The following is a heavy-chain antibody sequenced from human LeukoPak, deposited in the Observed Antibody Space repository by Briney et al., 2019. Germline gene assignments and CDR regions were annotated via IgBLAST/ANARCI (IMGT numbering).Heavy chain of an antibody. CDR2: IDPTGRSV. CDR1: GFSFSSYR. J-gene: IGHJ4*02. CDR3: ARKLAL. Sequence: GGSLRLSCAASGFSFSSYRMNWVRQAPGQGLEWVSYIDPTGRSVYYADSVKGRFTVSRDNANHSVFLQMNSLRDDDTAVYFCARKLALWGQGTLVTVSS. V-gene: IGHV3-48*02.